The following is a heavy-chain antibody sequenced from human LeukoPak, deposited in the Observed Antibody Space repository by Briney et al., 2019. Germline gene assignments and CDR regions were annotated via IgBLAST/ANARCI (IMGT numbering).Heavy chain of an antibody. CDR2: IYYSGST. CDR3: ARARRDYRDAFDI. Sequence: SETLSLTCTVSGGSISSYYWSWIRQPPGKGLEWIGYIYYSGSTNYNPSLKSRVTISVDTSKNQFSLKLSSVTAADTAVYYCARARRDYRDAFDIWGQGTMVTVSS. D-gene: IGHD4-11*01. J-gene: IGHJ3*02. V-gene: IGHV4-59*12. CDR1: GGSISSYY.